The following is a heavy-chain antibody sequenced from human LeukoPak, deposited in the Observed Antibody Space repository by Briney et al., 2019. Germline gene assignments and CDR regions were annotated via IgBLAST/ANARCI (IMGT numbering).Heavy chain of an antibody. J-gene: IGHJ5*02. CDR3: ARHPLRTIAAAGKRGNWFDP. Sequence: PSETLSLTCTVSGGSISSSSYYWGWIRQPPGKGLEWIGSIYYSGSTYYNPSLKSRVTISVDTSKNQFSLKLSSVTAADTAVYYCARHPLRTIAAAGKRGNWFDPWGQGTLVTVSS. CDR2: IYYSGST. V-gene: IGHV4-39*01. D-gene: IGHD6-13*01. CDR1: GGSISSSSYY.